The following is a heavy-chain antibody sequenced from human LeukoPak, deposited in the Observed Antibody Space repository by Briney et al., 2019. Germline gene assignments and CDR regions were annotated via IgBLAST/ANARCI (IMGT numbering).Heavy chain of an antibody. Sequence: SVKVSCKASGYTFTGYYMHWVRQAPGQGLEWMGGIIPIFGTANYAQKFQGRVTITTDESTSTAYMELSSLRSEDTAVYYCAGAHCSGGSCYPPSWFDPWGQGTLVTVSS. J-gene: IGHJ5*02. CDR3: AGAHCSGGSCYPPSWFDP. CDR2: IIPIFGTA. CDR1: GYTFTGYY. D-gene: IGHD2-15*01. V-gene: IGHV1-69*05.